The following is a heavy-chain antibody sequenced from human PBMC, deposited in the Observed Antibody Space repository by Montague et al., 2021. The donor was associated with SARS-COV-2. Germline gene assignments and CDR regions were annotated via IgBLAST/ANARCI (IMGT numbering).Heavy chain of an antibody. J-gene: IGHJ3*02. V-gene: IGHV6-1*01. D-gene: IGHD3-16*01. CDR2: PYHRSRWFD. CDR1: GDSVVELSRT. Sequence: CAISGDSVVELSRTSDEIRHAPQSRFEFLCRPYHRSRWFDHYEVXMKXRISIKADTSKNQFSLQLDSVTPEDTAVYYCARGDGLGPYTGYAFDIWGQGTLVTVSS. CDR3: ARGDGLGPYTGYAFDI.